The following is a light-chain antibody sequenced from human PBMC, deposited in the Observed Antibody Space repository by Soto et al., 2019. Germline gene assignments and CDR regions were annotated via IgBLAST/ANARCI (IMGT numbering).Light chain of an antibody. V-gene: IGKV3-15*01. Sequence: ERVMTQSPVTLSVSPGESVTLSCRASQSVGTNLAWYQQKPGQAPSLLIYGVSTRATGIPTRFSGSGSGRQFTLTISSLQSEDFAVYYCQQYNNWPQTLGQGTKVEIK. CDR2: GVS. CDR3: QQYNNWPQT. CDR1: QSVGTN. J-gene: IGKJ1*01.